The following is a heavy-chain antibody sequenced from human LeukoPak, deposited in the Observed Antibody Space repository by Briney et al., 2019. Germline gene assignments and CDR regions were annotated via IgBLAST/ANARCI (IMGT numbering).Heavy chain of an antibody. J-gene: IGHJ6*02. CDR2: VNGDGSST. CDR3: AREMVVGGPGNYYKSGMDV. D-gene: IGHD3-10*01. V-gene: IGHV3-74*03. CDR1: GFTFSSYW. Sequence: QTGGSLRLSCAASGFTFSSYWMRWVRQAPGKGLEWVSHVNGDGSSTKYADSVKGRFTISRDNAKDTLYLQINSLRAEDTAVYYCAREMVVGGPGNYYKSGMDVWGQGTTVTVSS.